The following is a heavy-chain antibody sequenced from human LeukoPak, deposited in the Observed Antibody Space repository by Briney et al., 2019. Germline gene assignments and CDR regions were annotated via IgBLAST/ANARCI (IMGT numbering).Heavy chain of an antibody. CDR1: GFTFSNYE. J-gene: IGHJ4*02. Sequence: QPGGSLRLSCAASGFTFSNYEMNWVRQAPGKGLEWVSSISSSGDTICYADSVKGRFTISRDNAKNSLYLQMNSLRAGDTALYYCARSFDCWGQGTLVTVSS. CDR2: ISSSGDTI. V-gene: IGHV3-48*03. CDR3: ARSFDC.